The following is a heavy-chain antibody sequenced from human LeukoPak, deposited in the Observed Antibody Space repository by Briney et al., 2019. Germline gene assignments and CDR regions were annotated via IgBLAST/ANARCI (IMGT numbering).Heavy chain of an antibody. V-gene: IGHV3-23*01. CDR3: AKDGVVVAAYFFDY. D-gene: IGHD2-15*01. CDR1: GFTFSSYA. CDR2: ISGSGGST. Sequence: QTGGSLRLSCAASGFTFSSYAMSWVRQAPGKGLEWVSAISGSGGSTYYADSVKGRFTISRDNSKNTLYPQMNSLRAEDTAVYYCAKDGVVVAAYFFDYWGQGTLVTVSS. J-gene: IGHJ4*02.